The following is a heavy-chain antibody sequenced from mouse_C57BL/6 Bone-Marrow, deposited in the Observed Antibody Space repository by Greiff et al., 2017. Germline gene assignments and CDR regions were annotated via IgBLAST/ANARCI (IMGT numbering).Heavy chain of an antibody. Sequence: QVQLQQPGAELVRPGSSVKLSCKASGYTFTSYWMDWVKQRPGQGLEWIGNIYPSDSETHYNQKFKDKATLTVDKSSSTAYMQLSSLTSEDSAVYYCAREDYGSSLSWYFGVWGTGTTVTVSS. CDR2: IYPSDSET. D-gene: IGHD1-1*01. CDR3: AREDYGSSLSWYFGV. CDR1: GYTFTSYW. V-gene: IGHV1-61*01. J-gene: IGHJ1*03.